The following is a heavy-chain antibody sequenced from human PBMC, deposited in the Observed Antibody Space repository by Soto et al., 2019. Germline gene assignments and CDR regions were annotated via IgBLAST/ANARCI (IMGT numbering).Heavy chain of an antibody. CDR1: GFTFSGYW. J-gene: IGHJ4*02. D-gene: IGHD5-12*01. V-gene: IGHV3-74*01. CDR2: INGDGSTT. CDR3: VRSREGYNLVADY. Sequence: EAQLVESGGGLVQPGGSLRLSCAASGFTFSGYWMHWVRQAPERGLVWVSRINGDGSTTSYADSVKGRFTISRDNAKNTLYLQMNSQRAEDTAVYSCVRSREGYNLVADYWGQGTLVTVSS.